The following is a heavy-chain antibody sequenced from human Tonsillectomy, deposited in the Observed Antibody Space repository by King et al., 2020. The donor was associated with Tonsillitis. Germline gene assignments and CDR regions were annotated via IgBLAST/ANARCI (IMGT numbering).Heavy chain of an antibody. CDR1: GFAFRSYA. CDR3: ARDKYGGDPNDAFDI. D-gene: IGHD2-21*02. J-gene: IGHJ3*02. V-gene: IGHV3-23*04. CDR2: ISGSGGST. Sequence: VQLVESGGGSVQPGGSLRLSCAASGFAFRSYAMSWVRQAPGKGLEWVSAISGSGGSTYYADSVKGRFTISRDNSKNTLYLQMNSLRAEDTAIYYCARDKYGGDPNDAFDIWGQGTMVTVSS.